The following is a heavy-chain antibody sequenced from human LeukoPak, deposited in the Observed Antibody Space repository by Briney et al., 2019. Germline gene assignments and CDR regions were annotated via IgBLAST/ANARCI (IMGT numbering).Heavy chain of an antibody. V-gene: IGHV3-30*03. Sequence: GGSLRLSCAASGFSFSTYGMHWVRQAPGKGLEWVAVISNVGTSKYYAESVKGRFTISRDDSKNALDLQMNGLRPEDTAVYYCVPSTHHYDTNGYYPYYFDYWGQGALVTVSS. CDR1: GFSFSTYG. CDR3: VPSTHHYDTNGYYPYYFDY. CDR2: ISNVGTSK. D-gene: IGHD3-22*01. J-gene: IGHJ4*02.